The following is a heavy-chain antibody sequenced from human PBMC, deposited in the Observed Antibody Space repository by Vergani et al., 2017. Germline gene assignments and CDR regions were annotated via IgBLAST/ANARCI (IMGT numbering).Heavy chain of an antibody. D-gene: IGHD2-2*02. V-gene: IGHV4-4*03. CDR2: ICHTEDT. J-gene: IGHJ4*02. Sequence: QVQLQESGPGLVKPPGTLSLTCAVSGDSISSNNCWTWVRQPPGKGLEWIGEICHTEDTKYSPSLKSRVTVSVDESLNLFFLMLNSVTAADTAVYYCATIGYRRWGYYFDYGGQGILVTVSS. CDR1: GDSISSNNC. CDR3: ATIGYRRWGYYFDY.